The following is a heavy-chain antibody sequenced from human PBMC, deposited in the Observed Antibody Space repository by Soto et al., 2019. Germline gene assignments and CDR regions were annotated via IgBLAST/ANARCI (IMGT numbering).Heavy chain of an antibody. J-gene: IGHJ6*02. CDR1: GFSFDVYS. CDR2: ISYDGTNK. D-gene: IGHD6-19*01. V-gene: IGHV3-30*18. Sequence: QVQLVESGGGVVQPGRSLRLSCAASGFSFDVYSLHWVRQAPGKGLEWVAVISYDGTNKYYADSVKGRFTISRDNSKNTLYLQMNSLRVEDTAVYYGAKDRGSSGWNRIYYFYGMDVWGLGTTVTVSS. CDR3: AKDRGSSGWNRIYYFYGMDV.